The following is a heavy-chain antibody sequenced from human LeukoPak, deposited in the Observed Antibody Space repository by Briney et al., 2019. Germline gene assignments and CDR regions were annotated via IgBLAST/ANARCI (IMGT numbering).Heavy chain of an antibody. CDR1: GFTFSSNY. CDR2: ISGSGGST. V-gene: IGHV3-23*01. CDR3: AKGEWFGAN. J-gene: IGHJ4*02. Sequence: PGGSLRLSCAASGFTFSSNYMSWVRQAPGKGLEWVSGISGSGGSTYYADSVKGRFTISRDNSKNTLYLEMNSLRAEDTAVYYCAKGEWFGANWGQGTLVTVSS. D-gene: IGHD3-10*01.